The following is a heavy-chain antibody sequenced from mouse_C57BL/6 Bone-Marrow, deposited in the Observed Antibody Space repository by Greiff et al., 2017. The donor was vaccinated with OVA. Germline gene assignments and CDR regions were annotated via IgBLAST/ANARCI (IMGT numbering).Heavy chain of an antibody. V-gene: IGHV5-17*01. CDR1: GFTFSDYG. CDR2: ISSGSSTI. Sequence: EVKLVESGGGLVKPGGSLKLSCAASGFTFSDYGMHWVRQAPEKGLEWVAYISSGSSTIYYADTVKGRFTISRDNAKNTLFLQMTSLRSEDTAMYYCARQSLYYYGSYWYFDVWGTGTTVTVSS. J-gene: IGHJ1*03. CDR3: ARQSLYYYGSYWYFDV. D-gene: IGHD1-1*01.